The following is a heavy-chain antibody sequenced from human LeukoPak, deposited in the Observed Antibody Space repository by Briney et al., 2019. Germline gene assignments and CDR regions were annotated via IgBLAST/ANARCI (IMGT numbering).Heavy chain of an antibody. CDR2: INHSGST. D-gene: IGHD4-23*01. CDR1: GGSFSGYY. J-gene: IGHJ4*02. CDR3: ARGLGLRWQYFDY. Sequence: ASETLSLTCAVYGGSFSGYYWSWIRQPPGKGLEWIGEINHSGSTNYNPSRKSRVTISVDTSKNQFSLKLSSVTAADTAVYYCARGLGLRWQYFDYWGQGTLVTVSS. V-gene: IGHV4-34*01.